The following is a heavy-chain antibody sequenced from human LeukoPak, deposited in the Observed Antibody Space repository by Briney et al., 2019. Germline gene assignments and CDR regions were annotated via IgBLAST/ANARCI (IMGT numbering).Heavy chain of an antibody. Sequence: GGSLRLSCAASGFTFSSYEMNWVRQAPGKGLEWRSYISSSGSSILYAGSVKGRFTISRDNGKKSLYLQMNSLRPEDTAMYYCARDGVDNGDKEDAFDVWGQGTRVTVSS. CDR1: GFTFSSYE. V-gene: IGHV3-48*03. D-gene: IGHD4-23*01. CDR3: ARDGVDNGDKEDAFDV. J-gene: IGHJ3*01. CDR2: ISSSGSSI.